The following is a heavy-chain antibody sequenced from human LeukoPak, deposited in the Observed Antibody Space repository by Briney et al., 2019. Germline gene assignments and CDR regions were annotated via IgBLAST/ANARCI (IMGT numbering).Heavy chain of an antibody. V-gene: IGHV4-4*02. CDR1: GFTFSDYN. CDR2: IYHSGST. J-gene: IGHJ4*02. D-gene: IGHD3-22*01. Sequence: PGGSLRLSCAASGFTFSDYNMNWVRLPPGKGLEWIGEIYHSGSTNYNPSLKSRVTISVDKSKNQFSLKLSSVTAADTAVYYCAKKKYYDSSPLDFWGQGTLVTVSS. CDR3: AKKKYYDSSPLDF.